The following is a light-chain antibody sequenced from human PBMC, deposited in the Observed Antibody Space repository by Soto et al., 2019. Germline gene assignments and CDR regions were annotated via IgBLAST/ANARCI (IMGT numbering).Light chain of an antibody. V-gene: IGLV2-11*01. CDR2: DVS. CDR3: CSYVGSIAVI. CDR1: SSDVGGYNY. Sequence: QSALTQPRSVSGSPGQSVTISCTGTSSDVGGYNYVSWYQQHPGKAPKLMTYDVSKRPSGVPDRFSGSESGNTASLTISGLQAEDEADYYCCSYVGSIAVIFGGGTKLTVL. J-gene: IGLJ2*01.